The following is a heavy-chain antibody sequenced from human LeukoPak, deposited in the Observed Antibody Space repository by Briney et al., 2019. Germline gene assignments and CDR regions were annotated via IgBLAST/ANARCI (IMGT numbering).Heavy chain of an antibody. CDR2: ISSSSSTI. CDR1: GFTFSSYG. D-gene: IGHD1-1*01. J-gene: IGHJ3*02. V-gene: IGHV3-48*04. CDR3: ASTTGTTGDAFDI. Sequence: PGGSLRLSCAASGFTFSSYGMNWVRQAPGKGLEWVSYISSSSSTIYYADSVKGRFTISRDNAKNSLYLQMNSLRAEDTAVYYCASTTGTTGDAFDIWGQGTMVTVSS.